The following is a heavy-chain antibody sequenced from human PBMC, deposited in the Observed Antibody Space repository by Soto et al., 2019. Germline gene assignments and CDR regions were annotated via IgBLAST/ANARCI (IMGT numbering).Heavy chain of an antibody. D-gene: IGHD5-12*01. V-gene: IGHV3-30*18. J-gene: IGHJ4*02. CDR1: GFTFSSYG. CDR3: AKDRNSASDFDS. Sequence: GGSLRLSCAASGFTFSSYGMHWVRQGPGKGLEWVAVISYDGSNKYYADSVKGRFTISRDNSKNTLYLQMNSLRAEDTAVYYCAKDRNSASDFDSWGQGTLVTVSS. CDR2: ISYDGSNK.